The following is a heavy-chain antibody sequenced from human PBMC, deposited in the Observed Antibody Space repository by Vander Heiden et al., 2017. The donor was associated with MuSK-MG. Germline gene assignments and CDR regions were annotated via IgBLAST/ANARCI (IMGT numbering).Heavy chain of an antibody. V-gene: IGHV4-59*01. J-gene: IGHJ5*02. CDR2: IYYSGST. CDR3: ARERGSYCIGGSCYSDR. Sequence: QVQLQESGPGLVKASETLSLTCTVSGGSISSYYWSWIRQPPGKGLEWIGYIYYSGSTNYNTSLKRRVTISVDTSKNQFSLKLSSVTAADTAVYYCARERGSYCIGGSCYSDRWGQGTLVTVSS. CDR1: GGSISSYY. D-gene: IGHD2-15*01.